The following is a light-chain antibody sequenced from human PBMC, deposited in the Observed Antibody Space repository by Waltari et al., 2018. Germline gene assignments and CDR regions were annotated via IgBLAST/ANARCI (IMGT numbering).Light chain of an antibody. CDR1: QSVLYSPNNKNY. CDR3: QQYYTTPPYT. CDR2: WAS. J-gene: IGKJ2*01. Sequence: DIVMTQSPDSLAASLGARAPINCKSSQSVLYSPNNKNYLAWYQQKPGQPPKLLISWASTRESGVPDRFSGGGSGTDFTLTISSLQAEDVAVYYCQQYYTTPPYTFGQGTKLEI. V-gene: IGKV4-1*01.